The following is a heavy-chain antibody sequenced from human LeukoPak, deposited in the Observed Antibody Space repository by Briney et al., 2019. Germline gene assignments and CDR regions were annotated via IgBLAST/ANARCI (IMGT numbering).Heavy chain of an antibody. V-gene: IGHV4-39*07. D-gene: IGHD1-26*01. CDR3: ARLEWELPYYYYYMDV. J-gene: IGHJ6*03. Sequence: SETLSLTCTVSGGSISSSSYYWGWIRQPPGKGLELIGSIYYSGSTYYNPSLKSRVTISVDTSKNQFSLKLSSVTAADTAVYYCARLEWELPYYYYYMDVWGKGTTVTVSS. CDR2: IYYSGST. CDR1: GGSISSSSYY.